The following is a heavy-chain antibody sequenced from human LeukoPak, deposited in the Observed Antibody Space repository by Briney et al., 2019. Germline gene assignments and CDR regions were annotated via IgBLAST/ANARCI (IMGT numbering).Heavy chain of an antibody. J-gene: IGHJ6*03. Sequence: SETLSLTCSVSGASINSYFWNWVRQAPGKGLEWLGYIYYTGTTDYNPSLKSRVTMSVDMSKNQYSLNLRSVTAADTAVHYCARSRGGGYNYFYMDVWGKGTTVTVSS. D-gene: IGHD5-24*01. CDR1: GASINSYF. V-gene: IGHV4-59*01. CDR3: ARSRGGGYNYFYMDV. CDR2: IYYTGTT.